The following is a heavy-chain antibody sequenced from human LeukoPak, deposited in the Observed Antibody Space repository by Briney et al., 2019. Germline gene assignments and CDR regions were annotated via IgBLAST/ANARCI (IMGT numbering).Heavy chain of an antibody. CDR2: IYHSGST. V-gene: IGHV4-4*02. Sequence: SGTLSLTCAVSGGSISSSNWWSWVRQPPGKGLEWIGEIYHSGSTNYNPSLKSRVTISVDKSKNQFSLKLSSVTAADTAVYYCARVSSGWYSGYYFDYWGQGTLVTVSS. CDR1: GGSISSSNW. J-gene: IGHJ4*02. D-gene: IGHD6-19*01. CDR3: ARVSSGWYSGYYFDY.